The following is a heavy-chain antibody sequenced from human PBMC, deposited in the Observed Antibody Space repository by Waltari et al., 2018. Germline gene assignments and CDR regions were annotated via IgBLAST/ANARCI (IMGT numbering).Heavy chain of an antibody. J-gene: IGHJ4*02. CDR3: ARQLYYYDSSGYYSSTNFDY. Sequence: QVQLQQSGPGLVKPSQTLSLTCAISGDSVSSNSAAWNWIRQSPSRGLEWLGRTYYRSKWYNDYAVSVKSRITINPDTSKNQFSLQLNSVTPEDTAVYYCARQLYYYDSSGYYSSTNFDYWGQGTLVTVSS. D-gene: IGHD3-22*01. CDR1: GDSVSSNSAA. V-gene: IGHV6-1*01. CDR2: TYYRSKWYN.